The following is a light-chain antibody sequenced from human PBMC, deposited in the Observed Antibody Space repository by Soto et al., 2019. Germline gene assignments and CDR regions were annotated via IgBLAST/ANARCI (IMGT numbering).Light chain of an antibody. CDR3: QSYDSSLSGHVV. Sequence: QSALTQPASVSGSPGQSITISCTGTSSDVGGYNYVSWYQQLPGTAPKLLIYGNSNRPSGVPDRFSGSKSGTSASLAITGLQAEDEADYYCQSYDSSLSGHVVFGGGTKLTVL. CDR1: SSDVGGYNY. J-gene: IGLJ2*01. CDR2: GNS. V-gene: IGLV2-14*01.